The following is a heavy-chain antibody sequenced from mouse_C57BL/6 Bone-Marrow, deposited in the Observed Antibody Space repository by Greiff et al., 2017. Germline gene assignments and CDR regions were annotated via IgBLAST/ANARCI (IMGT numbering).Heavy chain of an antibody. D-gene: IGHD2-3*01. CDR3: ARSRIYDGYYAWFAY. Sequence: VQLQQPGAELVKPGASVKLSCKASGYTFTSYWMHWVKPRPGQGLEWIGMIHPNSGSTNYNEKFKSKATLTVDKSSSTAYMQLSSLTSEYSAVYYCARSRIYDGYYAWFAYWGQGTLVTVSA. CDR1: GYTFTSYW. CDR2: IHPNSGST. V-gene: IGHV1-64*01. J-gene: IGHJ3*01.